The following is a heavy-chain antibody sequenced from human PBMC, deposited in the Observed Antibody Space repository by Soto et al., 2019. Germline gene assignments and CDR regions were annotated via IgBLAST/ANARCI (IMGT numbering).Heavy chain of an antibody. CDR3: ARSQTTVTAYAY. J-gene: IGHJ4*02. CDR2: IYHSGST. Sequence: TLSLTCSVAGGSSSSGGYSCSWNRQPPGKGLEWIGYIYHSGSTYYNPSLKSRVTISVDRSKNQFSLKLSSVTAADTAVYYCARSQTTVTAYAYWGQGTLVTVSS. V-gene: IGHV4-30-2*01. D-gene: IGHD4-17*01. CDR1: GGSSSSGGYS.